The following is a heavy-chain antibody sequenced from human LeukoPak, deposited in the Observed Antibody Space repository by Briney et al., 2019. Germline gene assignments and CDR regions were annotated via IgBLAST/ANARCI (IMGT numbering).Heavy chain of an antibody. V-gene: IGHV3-30-3*01. CDR2: ISYDGSNK. CDR1: GFTFSSYA. D-gene: IGHD3-22*01. CDR3: AREYDSSLKYFDY. Sequence: GGSLRLSCAASGFTFSSYAMHWVRQAPGKGLEWVAVISYDGSNKYYADSVKGRSTISRDNSKNTLYLQMNSLRAEDTAVYYCAREYDSSLKYFDYWGQGTLVTVSS. J-gene: IGHJ4*02.